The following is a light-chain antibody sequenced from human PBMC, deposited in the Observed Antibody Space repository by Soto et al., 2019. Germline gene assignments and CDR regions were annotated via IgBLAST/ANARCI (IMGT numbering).Light chain of an antibody. V-gene: IGKV2-28*01. CDR2: LGS. CDR3: KQARQTPEALA. CDR1: QSLLFSNGYNF. J-gene: IGKJ4*01. Sequence: DVAMTQSPLSLPVTPGEPASISCRSSQSLLFSNGYNFLDWDLQKAGQSPRLLIYLGSNRASGVPGRFSGSGSGTDLTLKISTLEAEDAGVYYCKQARQTPEALAFGGGTKVEIK.